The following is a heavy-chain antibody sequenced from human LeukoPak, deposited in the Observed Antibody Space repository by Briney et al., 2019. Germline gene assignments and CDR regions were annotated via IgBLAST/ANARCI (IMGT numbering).Heavy chain of an antibody. D-gene: IGHD2-2*01. CDR1: EVTFSNYW. CDR3: AARYCRGTSCSYY. Sequence: GGSLRLSCEASEVTFSNYWMHWVRQAPGKGLVWVSRINSDGSTTTYADSVKGRFTISRDNAKNTLYLQMNSLGAEDTAVYYCAARYCRGTSCSYYWGQGTLVTVSS. CDR2: INSDGSTT. J-gene: IGHJ4*02. V-gene: IGHV3-74*01.